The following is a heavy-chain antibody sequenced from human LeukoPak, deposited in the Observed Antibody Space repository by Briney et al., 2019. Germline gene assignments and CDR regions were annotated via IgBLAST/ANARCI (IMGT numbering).Heavy chain of an antibody. CDR2: MNPNSGNT. CDR1: GYTFTSYD. CDR3: ARGSKVVPAAPVGY. Sequence: ASVKVSCKASGYTFTSYDINWVRQATGQGLEWMGWMNPNSGNTGYAQKFQGRVTMTRNTSISTAYMELSSLRSEDTAVYYCARGSKVVPAAPVGYWGQGTLVTVSS. D-gene: IGHD2-2*01. V-gene: IGHV1-8*01. J-gene: IGHJ4*02.